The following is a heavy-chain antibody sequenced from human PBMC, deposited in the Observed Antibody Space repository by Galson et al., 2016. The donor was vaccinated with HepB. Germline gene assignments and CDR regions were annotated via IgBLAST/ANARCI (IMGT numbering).Heavy chain of an antibody. V-gene: IGHV3-23*01. D-gene: IGHD6-6*01. CDR1: GFTFSNYA. J-gene: IGHJ4*02. Sequence: SLRLSCAASGFTFSNYAMSWVRQAPGKGLEWVSSISGSGGSTFYADSVKGRFTISRDNSKNTLSLQTNSLRAEDTAVYYCAKGSWDSSSGWVYDYWGQGTLVTVSP. CDR2: ISGSGGST. CDR3: AKGSWDSSSGWVYDY.